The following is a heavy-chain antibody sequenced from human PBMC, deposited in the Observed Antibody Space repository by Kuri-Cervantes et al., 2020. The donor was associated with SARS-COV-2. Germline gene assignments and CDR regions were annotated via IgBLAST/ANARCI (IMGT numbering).Heavy chain of an antibody. CDR3: ARIQATTVIADY. J-gene: IGHJ4*02. V-gene: IGHV2-70*11. Sequence: LRLSCTVSGGSISSGDYYWSWIRQPPGKALEWLARIDWDDDKYYNTSLKTRLTISKDTSKNQVVLTMTNMDPVDTATYYCARIQATTVIADYWGQGTLVTVSS. CDR1: GGSISSGDYY. D-gene: IGHD4-11*01. CDR2: IDWDDDK.